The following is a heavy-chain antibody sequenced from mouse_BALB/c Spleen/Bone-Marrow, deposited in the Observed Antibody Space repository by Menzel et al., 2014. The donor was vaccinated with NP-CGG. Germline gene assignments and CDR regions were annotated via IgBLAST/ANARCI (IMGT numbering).Heavy chain of an antibody. CDR1: GFDFSSYW. Sequence: DVKLVESGGGLVQPGGSLKLSCAASGFDFSSYWMSWVRQAPGKGLEWIGETNPDSSTINYTPSLKDKFIISRVNAKNTLYLQKNKVRSEDTALYYCTRLHYYGYSAYWGQGTLVTVST. J-gene: IGHJ3*01. CDR2: TNPDSSTI. CDR3: TRLHYYGYSAY. D-gene: IGHD1-2*01. V-gene: IGHV4-1*02.